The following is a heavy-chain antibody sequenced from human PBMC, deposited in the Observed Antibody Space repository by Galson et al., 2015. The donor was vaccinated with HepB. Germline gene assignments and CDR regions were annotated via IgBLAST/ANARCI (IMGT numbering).Heavy chain of an antibody. V-gene: IGHV1-3*01. D-gene: IGHD3-3*01. CDR1: GYTFTSYA. CDR2: INAGNGNT. Sequence: SVKVSCKASGYTFTSYAMHWVRQAPGQRLEWMGWINAGNGNTKYSQKFQGRVTITRDTSASTAYMELSSLRSEDTAVYYCARGDFWSGPGDYWGQGTLVTVSS. J-gene: IGHJ4*02. CDR3: ARGDFWSGPGDY.